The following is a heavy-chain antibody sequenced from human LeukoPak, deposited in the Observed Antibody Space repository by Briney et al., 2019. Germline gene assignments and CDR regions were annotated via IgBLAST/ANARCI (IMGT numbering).Heavy chain of an antibody. V-gene: IGHV4-39*07. D-gene: IGHD6-19*01. CDR1: GGSISSGSYY. CDR3: ARGPPGQVAVAGTPPSYYFDY. Sequence: PSETLSLTCTVSGGSISSGSYYWSWIRQPAGKGLEWIGSIYYSGSTYYNPSLKSRVTISVDTSKNQFSLKLSSVTAADTAVYYCARGPPGQVAVAGTPPSYYFDYWGQGTLVTVSS. J-gene: IGHJ4*02. CDR2: IYYSGST.